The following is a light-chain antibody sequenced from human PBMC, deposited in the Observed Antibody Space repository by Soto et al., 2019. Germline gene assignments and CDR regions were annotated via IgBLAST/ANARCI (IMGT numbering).Light chain of an antibody. CDR2: EVT. J-gene: IGLJ1*01. Sequence: QSALTQPPSASGSPGQSVTISCTGTSSDVGGYNYVSWYQQHPGKAPRLMIYEVTKRPSGVPDRFSGSKSGSTASLTVSGLQAEDEAEYYCTSYAGSNNFCVFGTGTQLTVL. CDR3: TSYAGSNNFCV. V-gene: IGLV2-8*01. CDR1: SSDVGGYNY.